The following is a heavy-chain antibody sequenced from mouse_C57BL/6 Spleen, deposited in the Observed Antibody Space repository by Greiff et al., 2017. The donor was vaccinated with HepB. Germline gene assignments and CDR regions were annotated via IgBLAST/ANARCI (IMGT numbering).Heavy chain of an antibody. CDR1: GYTFTDYE. V-gene: IGHV1-15*01. J-gene: IGHJ4*01. Sequence: QVQLKQSGAELVRPGASVTLSCKASGYTFTDYEMHWVKQTPVHGLEWIGAIDPETGGTAYNQKFKGKAILTADKSSSTAYMELRSLTSEDSAVYYCTREGLDHYYAMDYWGQGTSVTVSS. CDR2: IDPETGGT. CDR3: TREGLDHYYAMDY.